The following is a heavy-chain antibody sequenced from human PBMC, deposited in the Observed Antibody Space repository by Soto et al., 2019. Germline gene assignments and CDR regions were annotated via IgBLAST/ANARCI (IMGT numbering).Heavy chain of an antibody. J-gene: IGHJ4*02. CDR2: IIPIFGTA. CDR1: GGTFSSYA. D-gene: IGHD3-22*01. V-gene: IGHV1-69*06. Sequence: QVQLVLSGAEVKKPGSSVKVSCKASGGTFSSYAISWVRQAPGQGLEWMGGIIPIFGTANYAQKFQGRVTITADKSTSTAYMELSSLRSEDTAVYYCASWAIYYYDSSGYDYWGQGTLVTVSS. CDR3: ASWAIYYYDSSGYDY.